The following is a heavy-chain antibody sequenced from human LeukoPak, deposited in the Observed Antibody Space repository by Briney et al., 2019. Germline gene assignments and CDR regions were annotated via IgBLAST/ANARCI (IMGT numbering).Heavy chain of an antibody. CDR2: ISSSSSYI. CDR3: ARASYSSSWSHFDY. V-gene: IGHV3-21*01. J-gene: IGHJ4*02. D-gene: IGHD6-13*01. Sequence: GGSLRLSCAASGFTFSSYSMNWVRQAPGKGLEWVSSISSSSSYIYYADSVKGRFTISRDNANNSLYLQMNGLRAEDTAVYYCARASYSSSWSHFDYWGQGTLVTVSS. CDR1: GFTFSSYS.